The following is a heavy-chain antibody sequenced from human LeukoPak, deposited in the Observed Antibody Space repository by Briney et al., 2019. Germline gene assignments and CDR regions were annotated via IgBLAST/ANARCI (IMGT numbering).Heavy chain of an antibody. CDR3: AKGYRSWYYFDY. Sequence: GGSLRLSCAASGFTFSSYAMSWVRQAPGKGLEWVSAISGSGGGTYYADSVKGRFTISRDNSKNTLYLQMNSLRAEDTAVYYCAKGYRSWYYFDYWGQGTLVTVSS. CDR1: GFTFSSYA. V-gene: IGHV3-23*01. J-gene: IGHJ4*02. D-gene: IGHD6-13*01. CDR2: ISGSGGGT.